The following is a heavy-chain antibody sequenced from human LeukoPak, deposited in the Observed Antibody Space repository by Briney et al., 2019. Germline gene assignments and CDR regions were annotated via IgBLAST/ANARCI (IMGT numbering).Heavy chain of an antibody. D-gene: IGHD5-18*01. CDR2: INPNSGGT. CDR1: GYTFTGYY. J-gene: IGHJ4*02. Sequence: ASVKVSCKASGYTFTGYYLHWVRQAPGQGLEWMGWINPNSGGTNYAQEFQGRVTMTGDTSISTAYMELSRLSSDDTAIYYCAGRPDTAIVPIFDYWGQGTLVTVSS. V-gene: IGHV1-2*02. CDR3: AGRPDTAIVPIFDY.